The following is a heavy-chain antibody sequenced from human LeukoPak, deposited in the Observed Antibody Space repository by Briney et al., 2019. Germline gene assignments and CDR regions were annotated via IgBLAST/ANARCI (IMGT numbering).Heavy chain of an antibody. Sequence: SQTLSLTCAISGDSVSSDSAAWSWIRQSPSRGLEWLGRTYYRSRWHLDYAVSVESRITITPHTSKNQFSLQLNSVTPEDTAVYYCARGRYFDWYDYWGQGTLVTVSS. D-gene: IGHD3-9*01. CDR3: ARGRYFDWYDY. J-gene: IGHJ4*02. CDR2: TYYRSRWHL. V-gene: IGHV6-1*01. CDR1: GDSVSSDSAA.